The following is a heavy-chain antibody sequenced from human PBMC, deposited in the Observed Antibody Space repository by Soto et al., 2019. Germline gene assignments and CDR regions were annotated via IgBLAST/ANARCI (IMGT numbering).Heavy chain of an antibody. CDR2: INHSGST. D-gene: IGHD6-13*01. J-gene: IGHJ1*01. Sequence: PSETLSLTCAVYGGSFSGYYWSWIRQPPGKGLEWIGEINHSGSTNYNPSLKSRVTISVDTSKNQFSLKLSSVTAADTAVYYCATSPRYSSSWYPYFQHCGQGTLVTVSS. CDR1: GGSFSGYY. CDR3: ATSPRYSSSWYPYFQH. V-gene: IGHV4-34*01.